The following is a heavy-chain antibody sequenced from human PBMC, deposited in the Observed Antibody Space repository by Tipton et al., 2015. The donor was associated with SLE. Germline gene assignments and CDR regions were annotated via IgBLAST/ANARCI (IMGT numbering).Heavy chain of an antibody. CDR2: ISNSGST. V-gene: IGHV4-59*11. CDR1: GDSTTSRY. CDR3: ARALSTMLLEVPGPFDM. J-gene: IGHJ3*02. Sequence: TLSLTCTVSGDSTTSRYWNWIRQAPGKGLEYIGYISNSGSTNYNPSLKSRVTISLDMSKNHFSLTLSSVTAADTAVYYCARALSTMLLEVPGPFDMWGQGTMVTVSS. D-gene: IGHD3-22*01.